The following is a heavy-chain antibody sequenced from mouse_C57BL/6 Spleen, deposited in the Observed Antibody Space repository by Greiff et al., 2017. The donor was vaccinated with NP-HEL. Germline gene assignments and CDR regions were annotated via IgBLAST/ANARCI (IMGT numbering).Heavy chain of an antibody. CDR3: ANGNFDY. V-gene: IGHV1-59*01. CDR1: GYTFTSYW. D-gene: IGHD2-1*01. CDR2: IDPSDSYT. Sequence: QVQLKQPGAELVRPGTSVKLSCKASGYTFTSYWMHWVKQRPGQGLEWIGVIDPSDSYTNYNQKFKGKATLTVDTSSSTAYMQLSSLTSEDSAVYYCANGNFDYWGQGTTLTVSS. J-gene: IGHJ2*01.